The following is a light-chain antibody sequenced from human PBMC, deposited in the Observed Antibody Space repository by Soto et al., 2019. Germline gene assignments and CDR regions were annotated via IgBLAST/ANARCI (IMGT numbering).Light chain of an antibody. Sequence: DIQMTQSPSTLSASVGDRVTITCRASQSISSWLAWYQQKLGKAPKLLIYDTSNLETGVPSRFSGSGSGTDFTLTISSLQPEDFATYFCQQLNSYPITFGQGTRLEIK. J-gene: IGKJ5*01. CDR1: QSISSW. CDR3: QQLNSYPIT. V-gene: IGKV1-5*01. CDR2: DTS.